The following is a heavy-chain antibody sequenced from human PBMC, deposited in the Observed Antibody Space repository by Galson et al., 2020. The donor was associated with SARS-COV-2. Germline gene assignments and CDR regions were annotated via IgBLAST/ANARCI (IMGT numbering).Heavy chain of an antibody. J-gene: IGHJ4*02. V-gene: IGHV4-39*01. CDR2: LYYSGIT. CDR3: AIFPFDF. Sequence: QPLLHPCTGSGSYINNDGSYYYWGWVRQPPGKGLEWIGSLYYSGITYYNPSLESRVTISVDMSKNQFSLKLSSVTAADTAIYYCAIFPFDFWGQGILVTVSS. D-gene: IGHD3-3*01. CDR1: GSYINNDGSYYY.